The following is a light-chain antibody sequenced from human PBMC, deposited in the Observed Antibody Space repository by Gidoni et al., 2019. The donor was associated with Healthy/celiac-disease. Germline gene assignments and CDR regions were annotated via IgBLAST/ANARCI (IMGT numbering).Light chain of an antibody. Sequence: ELVMTQSPATLSVSPGERATLSCRASQSVSSNLAWYQQKPGQAPRLLIYGASTRATGIPARFRGSGSGTEFTLTISSLQSEDFAVYYCQQYNNWPPLTFGGXTKVEIK. CDR3: QQYNNWPPLT. CDR2: GAS. J-gene: IGKJ4*02. CDR1: QSVSSN. V-gene: IGKV3-15*01.